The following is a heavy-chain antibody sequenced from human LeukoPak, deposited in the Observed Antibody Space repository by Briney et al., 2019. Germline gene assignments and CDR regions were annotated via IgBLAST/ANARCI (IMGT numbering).Heavy chain of an antibody. V-gene: IGHV1-46*01. CDR3: ARVPARGEGPRDAFDI. CDR2: INPSGGST. CDR1: GYTFTSYG. D-gene: IGHD3-10*01. J-gene: IGHJ3*02. Sequence: ASVKVSCKASGYTFTSYGISWVRQAPGQGLEWMGIINPSGGSTSYAQKFQGRVTMTRDMSTSTVYMELSSLRSEDTAVYYCARVPARGEGPRDAFDIWGQGTMVTVSS.